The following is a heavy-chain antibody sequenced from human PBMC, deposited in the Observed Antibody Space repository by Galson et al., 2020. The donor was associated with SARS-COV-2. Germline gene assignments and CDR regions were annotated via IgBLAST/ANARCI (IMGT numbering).Heavy chain of an antibody. Sequence: SCSASGFIFSDYAMHWVRQAPGKGLEYVSASSSNGGTSFYADSVNGRFTMSRDNSKNMFYLQMTALRLEDTAFYYCLSYSSTRQNHWGQGTLVTVSS. CDR3: LSYSSTRQNH. CDR2: SSSNGGTS. D-gene: IGHD2-2*01. CDR1: GFIFSDYA. V-gene: IGHV3-64D*06. J-gene: IGHJ5*02.